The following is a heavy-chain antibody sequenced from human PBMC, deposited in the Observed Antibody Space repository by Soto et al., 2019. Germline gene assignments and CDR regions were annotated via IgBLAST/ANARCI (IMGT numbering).Heavy chain of an antibody. CDR2: IYYSGST. D-gene: IGHD4-17*01. Sequence: SETLSLTCTVSCGSISSGDYYWSWIRQPPGKGLEWIGYIYYSGSTYYNPSLKSRVPISVDTSKNQFSLKLSSVTAADTAVYYCARGGLTTVTTFINYWGQGTLVTVSS. CDR1: CGSISSGDYY. V-gene: IGHV4-30-4*01. J-gene: IGHJ4*02. CDR3: ARGGLTTVTTFINY.